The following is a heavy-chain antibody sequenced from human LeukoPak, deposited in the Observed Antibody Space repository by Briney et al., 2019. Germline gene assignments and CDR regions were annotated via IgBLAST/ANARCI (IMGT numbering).Heavy chain of an antibody. Sequence: GGSLRLSCAASGFTFSTYNMNWVRQAPGKGLEWLAYITSNINTIYYADSVKGRFTISRDNAKNSLYLQMNSLRAEDTAVYYCVLGGYDSPYLGFDYWGQGTLGTDSS. J-gene: IGHJ4*02. CDR1: GFTFSTYN. D-gene: IGHD3-22*01. CDR3: VLGGYDSPYLGFDY. V-gene: IGHV3-48*04. CDR2: ITSNINTI.